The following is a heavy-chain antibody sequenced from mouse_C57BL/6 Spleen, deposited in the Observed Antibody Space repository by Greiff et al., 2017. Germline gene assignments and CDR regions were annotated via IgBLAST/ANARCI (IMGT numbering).Heavy chain of an antibody. Sequence: VQLQQSGPGLVQPSQSLSITCTVSGFSLTSYGVHWVRQSPGKGLEWLGVIWSGGSTDYNAAFISRLSISKDNSKSQVFFKMNSLQADDTAIYYCASCSSYDAMDYWGQGTSDTVSS. V-gene: IGHV2-2*01. CDR2: IWSGGST. D-gene: IGHD1-1*01. CDR3: ASCSSYDAMDY. J-gene: IGHJ4*01. CDR1: GFSLTSYG.